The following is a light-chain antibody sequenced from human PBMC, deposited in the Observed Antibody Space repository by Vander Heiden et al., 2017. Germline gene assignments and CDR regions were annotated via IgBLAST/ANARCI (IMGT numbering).Light chain of an antibody. CDR3: QQSRTMPLT. CDR1: QSIGTY. V-gene: IGKV1-39*01. CDR2: ASS. Sequence: DIQMTQSPSSLSASVGDRVTVTCRASQSIGTYVNWYQQTPGKAPKLLIYASSILESGVPSRFSGSASGTDFTLTISSLQHEDFGTYYCQQSRTMPLTFGGGTEVEI. J-gene: IGKJ4*01.